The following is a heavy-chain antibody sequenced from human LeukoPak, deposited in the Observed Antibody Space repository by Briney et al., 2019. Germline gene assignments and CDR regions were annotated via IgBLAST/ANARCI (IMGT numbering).Heavy chain of an antibody. J-gene: IGHJ5*02. D-gene: IGHD2-15*01. CDR3: VRDLKDVVPTPVRSGWFDP. Sequence: TSETLSLTCTVSGVSLNSHYWSWVRQSAGKGLEWIGRVYTSGGTNLNPSLESRLSMSVDTSKNQFSLNLASVTAADTAVYFCVRDLKDVVPTPVRSGWFDPWGPGTQVTVSS. V-gene: IGHV4-4*07. CDR2: VYTSGGT. CDR1: GVSLNSHY.